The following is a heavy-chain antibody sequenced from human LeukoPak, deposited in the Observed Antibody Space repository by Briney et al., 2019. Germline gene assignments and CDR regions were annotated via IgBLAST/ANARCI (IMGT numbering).Heavy chain of an antibody. J-gene: IGHJ6*03. V-gene: IGHV4-38-2*02. CDR3: ARANYYGSGPYYYYMDV. CDR1: GYSISSGYY. Sequence: SETLSLTCSVSGYSISSGYYWGWIRQPPGKGLEWIGNIYRDGNTYYNPSLKSRVTMSVDMSKNQFSLKLSSLTAADTAVYYCARANYYGSGPYYYYMDVWGKGTTVTVSS. CDR2: IYRDGNT. D-gene: IGHD3-10*01.